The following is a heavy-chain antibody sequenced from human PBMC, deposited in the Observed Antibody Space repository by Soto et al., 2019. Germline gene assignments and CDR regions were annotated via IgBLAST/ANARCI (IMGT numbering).Heavy chain of an antibody. D-gene: IGHD6-19*01. J-gene: IGHJ4*02. CDR2: ISSSSSYI. CDR3: AGRIAVAGTLAY. Sequence: GESLRLSCAASGFTFSSYSMNWVRQAPGKGLEWVSSISSSSSYIYYADSVKGRFTISRDNSKNTLFLQMNSLRAEDTAVYYCAGRIAVAGTLAYWGQGTLVTVSS. V-gene: IGHV3-21*04. CDR1: GFTFSSYS.